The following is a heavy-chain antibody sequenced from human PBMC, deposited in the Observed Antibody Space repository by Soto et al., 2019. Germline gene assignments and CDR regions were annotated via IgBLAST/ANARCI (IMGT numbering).Heavy chain of an antibody. J-gene: IGHJ4*02. Sequence: SETLSLTCTVSGGSISSSSYYWGWIRQPPGKGLEWIGSIYYSGSTYYNPSLKSRVTISVTTSKNQFSLKLSSVTAADTAVYYCGVSGGTYYYDRSDYWGQGTLVTVSS. V-gene: IGHV4-39*01. D-gene: IGHD3-22*01. CDR1: GGSISSSSYY. CDR3: GVSGGTYYYDRSDY. CDR2: IYYSGST.